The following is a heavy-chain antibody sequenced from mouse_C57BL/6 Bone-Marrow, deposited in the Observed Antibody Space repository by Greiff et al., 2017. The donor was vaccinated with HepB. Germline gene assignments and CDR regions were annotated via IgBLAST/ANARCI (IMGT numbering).Heavy chain of an antibody. D-gene: IGHD1-1*01. CDR2: IYPGGGYT. Sequence: QVQLKQSGAELVRPGTSVKMSCKASGYTFTNYWIGWAKQRPGHGLEWIGDIYPGGGYTNYNEKFKGKATLTADKSSSTAYMQFSSLTSEDSAIYYCASPSSYAWFAYWGQGTLVTVSA. J-gene: IGHJ3*01. CDR1: GYTFTNYW. V-gene: IGHV1-63*01. CDR3: ASPSSYAWFAY.